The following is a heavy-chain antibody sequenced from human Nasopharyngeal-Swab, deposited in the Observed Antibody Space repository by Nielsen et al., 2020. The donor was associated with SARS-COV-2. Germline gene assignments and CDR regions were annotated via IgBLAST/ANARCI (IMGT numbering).Heavy chain of an antibody. V-gene: IGHV3-11*04. CDR2: TSASGDIT. CDR1: GFTFSDYY. CDR3: ARERSGSYWAFDY. D-gene: IGHD1-26*01. J-gene: IGHJ4*02. Sequence: GESLKISCAASGFTFSDYYMSWIRQAPGKGLEWISYTSASGDITYYAASVKGRFTISRDNAKNSLFLQMNSLRADDTAVYYCARERSGSYWAFDYWGQGTLVTVSS.